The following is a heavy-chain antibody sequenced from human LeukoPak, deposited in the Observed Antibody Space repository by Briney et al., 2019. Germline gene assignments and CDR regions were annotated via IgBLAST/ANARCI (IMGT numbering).Heavy chain of an antibody. D-gene: IGHD1-26*01. Sequence: GGSLRLSCAASGFTFSTYGMHWVRQAPGKGLEWVAVISYDGSNKYYADSVKGRFTISRDSFKTTLYLQMINLRAEDTGVYYCAKDHTVGFDYWGQGTLVTVSS. J-gene: IGHJ4*02. CDR2: ISYDGSNK. V-gene: IGHV3-30*18. CDR3: AKDHTVGFDY. CDR1: GFTFSTYG.